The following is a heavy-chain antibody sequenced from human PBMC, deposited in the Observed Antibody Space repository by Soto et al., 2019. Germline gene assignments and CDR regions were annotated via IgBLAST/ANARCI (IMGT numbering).Heavy chain of an antibody. V-gene: IGHV1-18*01. Sequence: ASVKVSCKTSGFTFTHYGIRWVRQAPGQGLEWMGWISAYNGATNYAQKFRDRLTMTTDASTSTAYMDLRSLRSDDTAVYFCARASNASNWDYWGQGTLVTVYS. D-gene: IGHD6-13*01. J-gene: IGHJ4*02. CDR3: ARASNASNWDY. CDR1: GFTFTHYG. CDR2: ISAYNGAT.